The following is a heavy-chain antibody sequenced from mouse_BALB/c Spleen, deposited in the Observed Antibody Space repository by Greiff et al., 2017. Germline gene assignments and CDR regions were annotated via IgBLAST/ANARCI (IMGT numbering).Heavy chain of an antibody. D-gene: IGHD2-4*01. Sequence: EVKLMESGPGLVKPSQSLSLTCTVTGYSITSDYAWNWIRQFPGNKLEWMGYISYSGSTSYNPSLKSRISITRDTSKNQFFLQLNSVTTEDTATYYCAYDYEGFAYWGQGTLVTVSA. CDR3: AYDYEGFAY. CDR2: ISYSGST. J-gene: IGHJ3*01. V-gene: IGHV3-2*02. CDR1: GYSITSDYA.